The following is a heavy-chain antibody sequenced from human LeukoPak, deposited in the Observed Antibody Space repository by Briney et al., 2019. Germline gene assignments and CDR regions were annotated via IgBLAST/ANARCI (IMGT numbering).Heavy chain of an antibody. V-gene: IGHV4-34*01. CDR1: GGSFSGYY. CDR2: INHSGST. J-gene: IGHJ4*02. CDR3: AREAQYQLLPYYTDY. D-gene: IGHD2-2*01. Sequence: PSETLSLTCAVYGGSFSGYYWSWIRQPPGKGLEWIGEINHSGSTNYNPSLKSRVTISVDTSKNQFSLKLSSVTAADTAVYYCAREAQYQLLPYYTDYWGQGTLVTVSS.